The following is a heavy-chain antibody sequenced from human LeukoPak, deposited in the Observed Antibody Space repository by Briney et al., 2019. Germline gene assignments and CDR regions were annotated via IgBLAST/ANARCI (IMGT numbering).Heavy chain of an antibody. CDR2: ISAYNGNT. Sequence: ASVKVSCKASGYTFTSYGISWVRQAPGQGLEWMGWISAYNGNTNHAQKLQRRVTMTTNTSTSTAYMELRSLRSDDTAVYYCARDTAMVEFDYWGQGTLVTVSS. J-gene: IGHJ4*02. CDR1: GYTFTSYG. V-gene: IGHV1-18*01. D-gene: IGHD5-18*01. CDR3: ARDTAMVEFDY.